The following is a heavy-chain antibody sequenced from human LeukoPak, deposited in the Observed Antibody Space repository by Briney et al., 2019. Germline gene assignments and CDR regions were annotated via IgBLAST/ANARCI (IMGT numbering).Heavy chain of an antibody. D-gene: IGHD2-15*01. V-gene: IGHV1-18*01. J-gene: IGHJ6*03. CDR2: ISTYNGNT. CDR3: ARDLGRYCSGGRCHYYSYYMDV. CDR1: GYTFTNYG. Sequence: ASVKVSCKASGYTFTNYGISWVRQAPGQGLEWMGWISTYNGNTNYAQKLQGRVTMTTDTSTSTAYMELRRLRSDDTAVYYCARDLGRYCSGGRCHYYSYYMDVWGKGTTVTVSS.